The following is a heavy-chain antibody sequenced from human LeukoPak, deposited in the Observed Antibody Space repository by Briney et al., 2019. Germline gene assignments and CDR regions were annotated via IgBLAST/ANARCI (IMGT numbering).Heavy chain of an antibody. Sequence: GASVKVSCKASGYTFTGYYIHWVRQAPGQGLEWMGWINPNSGGTNYAQKFQGRVTMTRDTSISTAYMELRTLTSDDTAVYYCARSLGVFNTTYDYYYMDVWGKGTTVTVSS. V-gene: IGHV1-2*02. CDR3: ARSLGVFNTTYDYYYMDV. CDR1: GYTFTGYY. J-gene: IGHJ6*03. D-gene: IGHD3-16*01. CDR2: INPNSGGT.